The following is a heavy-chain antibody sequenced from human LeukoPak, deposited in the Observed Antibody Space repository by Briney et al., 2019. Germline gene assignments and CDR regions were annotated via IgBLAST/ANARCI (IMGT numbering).Heavy chain of an antibody. V-gene: IGHV3-30*02. CDR2: KGFDGSNK. CDR3: AKDFSVYYYDSRVLDY. CDR1: GFTFSSYW. J-gene: IGHJ4*02. D-gene: IGHD3-22*01. Sequence: GGSLRLSCAASGFTFSSYWMTWVRQAPGKGREWVAFKGFDGSNKYYADSVKGRFTISRDNFKNTLHLQMNSLRAEDTAVYYCAKDFSVYYYDSRVLDYWGQGTLVTVSS.